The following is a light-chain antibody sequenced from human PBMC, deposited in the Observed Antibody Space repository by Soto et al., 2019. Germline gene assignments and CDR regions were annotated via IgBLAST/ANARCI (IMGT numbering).Light chain of an antibody. Sequence: DTVMTQSPDSLSVSLGERATINCKSSQSVLYSSNNKNFLAWYQQKPGHPPKLLFYWASTRESGVPDRFSGSGSGTDFTLTISSLQAEDVAVYYCQQYHSSPLTFGGGTKVDIK. CDR3: QQYHSSPLT. J-gene: IGKJ4*01. CDR2: WAS. CDR1: QSVLYSSNNKNF. V-gene: IGKV4-1*01.